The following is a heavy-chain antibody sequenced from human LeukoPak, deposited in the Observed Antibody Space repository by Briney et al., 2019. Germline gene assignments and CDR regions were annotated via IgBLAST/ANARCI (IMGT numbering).Heavy chain of an antibody. D-gene: IGHD5-18*01. CDR2: ISAYNGNT. V-gene: IGHV1-18*01. J-gene: IGHJ5*02. CDR1: GYTFTSYG. CDR3: VRAHAYLGYSSKFDP. Sequence: ASVKVSCKASGYTFTSYGISWVRQAPGQGLEWMGWISAYNGNTNYAQKFQGRVTMTRDTSTSTVYMELSSLRSEDTAVYYCVRAHAYLGYSSKFDPWGQGTLVTVSS.